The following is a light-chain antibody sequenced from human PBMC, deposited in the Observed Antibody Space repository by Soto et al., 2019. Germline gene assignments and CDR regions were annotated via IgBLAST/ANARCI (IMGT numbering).Light chain of an antibody. CDR2: EVS. CDR1: VSDVGGYNY. Sequence: QSALTQPASVSGSPGQSITISCTGTVSDVGGYNYVSWYQQLPGKAPKLMIYEVSNRPSGVSDRFSGSKSGNTASLTISGLQAEDEADYYCAAWDDSLNGWVFGGGTKLTVL. CDR3: AAWDDSLNGWV. V-gene: IGLV2-14*01. J-gene: IGLJ3*02.